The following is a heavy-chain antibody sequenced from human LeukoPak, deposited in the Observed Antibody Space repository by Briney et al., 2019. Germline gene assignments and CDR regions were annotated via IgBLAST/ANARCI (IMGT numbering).Heavy chain of an antibody. CDR1: GFTFSSYA. CDR3: ARDGPPRSPTSGWFDP. Sequence: GGSLRLSCAASGFTFSSYAMSWVRQAPGKGLEWVSAISGSGGSTYYADSVKGRFTISRDNSKNTLYLQMNSLRAEDTAVYYCARDGPPRSPTSGWFDPWGQGTLVTVSS. J-gene: IGHJ5*02. V-gene: IGHV3-23*01. CDR2: ISGSGGST. D-gene: IGHD2-15*01.